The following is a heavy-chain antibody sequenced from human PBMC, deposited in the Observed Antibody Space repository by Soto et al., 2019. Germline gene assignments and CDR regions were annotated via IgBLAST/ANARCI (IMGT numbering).Heavy chain of an antibody. Sequence: SVKVSCKASGCTFSSYAISWVRQAPGQGLEWMGGIIPIFGTANYAQKFQGRVTITADESTSTAYMELSSLRSEDTAVYYCARAFEQLVFGYFDYWGQGTLVTVSS. CDR3: ARAFEQLVFGYFDY. D-gene: IGHD6-13*01. CDR1: GCTFSSYA. J-gene: IGHJ4*02. CDR2: IIPIFGTA. V-gene: IGHV1-69*13.